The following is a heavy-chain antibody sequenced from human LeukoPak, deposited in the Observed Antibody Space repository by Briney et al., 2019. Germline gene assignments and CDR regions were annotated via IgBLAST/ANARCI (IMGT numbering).Heavy chain of an antibody. Sequence: SEALSLTCTVSGGSISSYYWSWIRQPPGKGLEWIGYIYYSGSTNYNPSLKSRVTISVDGSKNQFSLKLSSVTAADTAVYYCARDDYPGFTFDYWGQGTLVTVSS. CDR3: ARDDYPGFTFDY. J-gene: IGHJ4*02. D-gene: IGHD3-16*01. V-gene: IGHV4-59*12. CDR1: GGSISSYY. CDR2: IYYSGST.